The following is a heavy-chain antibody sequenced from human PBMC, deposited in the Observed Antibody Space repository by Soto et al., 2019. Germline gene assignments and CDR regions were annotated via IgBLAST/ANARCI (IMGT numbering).Heavy chain of an antibody. Sequence: ASVKVSCKASGYTVTTYYMHWVRQAPGQGLEWMGIINPSGGSTTYAQKFQDRVIMTRDTSTSTVYMELSSLRSEDTAVYYCARESRVVVASNDAFDIWGQGTMVTVSS. CDR1: GYTVTTYY. V-gene: IGHV1-46*01. CDR3: ARESRVVVASNDAFDI. J-gene: IGHJ3*02. D-gene: IGHD3-22*01. CDR2: INPSGGST.